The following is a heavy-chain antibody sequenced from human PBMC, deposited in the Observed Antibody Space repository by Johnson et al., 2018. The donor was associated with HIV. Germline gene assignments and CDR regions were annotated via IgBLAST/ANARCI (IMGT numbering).Heavy chain of an antibody. CDR2: INWNGGST. J-gene: IGHJ3*02. CDR1: GFTVSSNY. V-gene: IGHV3-20*04. Sequence: EVQLVESGGGLIQPGGSLRLSCAASGFTVSSNYMHWVRQAPGKGLEWVSGINWNGGSTGYADSVKGRFTISRDNAKNSLYLQMNSLRAEDTALYYCARFLAGTAMVGDAFDIWGQGTMVTVSS. CDR3: ARFLAGTAMVGDAFDI. D-gene: IGHD6-19*01.